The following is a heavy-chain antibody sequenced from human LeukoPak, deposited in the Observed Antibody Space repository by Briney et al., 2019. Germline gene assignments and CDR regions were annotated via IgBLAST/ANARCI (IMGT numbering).Heavy chain of an antibody. J-gene: IGHJ4*02. CDR2: VYYSGST. V-gene: IGHV4-59*02. Sequence: SETPSLTCVVSGGSVSGYYWGWIRQPPGRGLEWIGYVYYSGSTNYNPSFKSRITISVDTSRNQFSLQLSSVTAADTAVYYCARIHRYCSGGACYVLDNWGQGTLVAVSS. D-gene: IGHD2-15*01. CDR1: GGSVSGYY. CDR3: ARIHRYCSGGACYVLDN.